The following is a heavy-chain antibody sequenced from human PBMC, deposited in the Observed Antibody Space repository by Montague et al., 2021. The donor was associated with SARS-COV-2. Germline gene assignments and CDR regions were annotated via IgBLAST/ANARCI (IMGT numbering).Heavy chain of an antibody. CDR2: IHYRGTT. CDR3: ARLGGSGSYLAFDY. CDR1: NGSISGHY. Sequence: SETRSLTCTVSNGSISGHYWTWIRQSPGRGLEWLAYIHYRGTTDYNPSLKSRLTLSVDTSKNQFSLTLTSLTAADTAIYYCARLGGSGSYLAFDYWGQGTLVTVSS. D-gene: IGHD3-10*01. V-gene: IGHV4-59*08. J-gene: IGHJ4*02.